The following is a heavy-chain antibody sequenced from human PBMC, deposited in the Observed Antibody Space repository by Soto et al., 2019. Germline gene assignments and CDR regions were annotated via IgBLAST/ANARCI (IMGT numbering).Heavy chain of an antibody. D-gene: IGHD3-10*01. CDR1: GGTFSSYA. Sequence: ASVKVSCKASGGTFSSYAISWVRQAPGQGLEWMGGIIPIFGTANYAQKFQGRVTITADESTSTAYMELSSLRSEDTAVYYCASHQEPRFITMVRRLMYGMDVWGRGTTVTVS. J-gene: IGHJ6*02. CDR2: IIPIFGTA. V-gene: IGHV1-69*13. CDR3: ASHQEPRFITMVRRLMYGMDV.